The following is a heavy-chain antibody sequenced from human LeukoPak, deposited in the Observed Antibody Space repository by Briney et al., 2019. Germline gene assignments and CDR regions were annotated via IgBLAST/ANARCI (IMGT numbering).Heavy chain of an antibody. V-gene: IGHV4-39*01. CDR3: ARHYPRIAAAGTAWFDP. J-gene: IGHJ5*02. CDR1: GGSISSSSYY. D-gene: IGHD6-13*01. CDR2: IYYSGST. Sequence: SETLSLTCTVSGGSISSSSYYWGWIRQPPGKGLEWMGGIYYSGSTYYNPSLKSRVTISVDTSKNQFSLKLSSVTAADTAVYYCARHYPRIAAAGTAWFDPWGQGTLVTVSS.